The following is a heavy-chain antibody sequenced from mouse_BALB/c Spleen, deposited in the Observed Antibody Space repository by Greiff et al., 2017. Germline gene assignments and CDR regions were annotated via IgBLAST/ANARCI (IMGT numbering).Heavy chain of an antibody. CDR2: IDPANGNT. J-gene: IGHJ4*01. V-gene: IGHV14-3*02. CDR3: ASRLGSAMDY. D-gene: IGHD4-1*01. CDR1: GFNIKDTY. Sequence: VQLQQSGAELVKPGASVKLSCTASGFNIKDTYMHWVKQRPEQGLEWIGRIDPANGNTKYDPKFQGKATITADTSSNTAYLQLSSLTSEDTAVYYCASRLGSAMDYWGQGTSVTVSS.